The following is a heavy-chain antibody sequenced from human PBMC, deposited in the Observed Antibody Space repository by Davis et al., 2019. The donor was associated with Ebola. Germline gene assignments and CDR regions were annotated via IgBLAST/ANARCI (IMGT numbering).Heavy chain of an antibody. J-gene: IGHJ4*02. Sequence: GESLKISCAASGFTFSNSAMSWVRQAPGKGLEWVSAISSGGTTYYADSVKGRFTISRDSSKNTLYLQMNSLRVEDTAIYYCAKIFFGTRAIDYGDYWGQGTLVTVSS. CDR2: ISSGGTT. CDR3: AKIFFGTRAIDYGDY. V-gene: IGHV3-23*01. D-gene: IGHD3-3*01. CDR1: GFTFSNSA.